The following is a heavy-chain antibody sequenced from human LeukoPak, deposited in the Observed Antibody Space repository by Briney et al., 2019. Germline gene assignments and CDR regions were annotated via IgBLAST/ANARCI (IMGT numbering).Heavy chain of an antibody. J-gene: IGHJ4*02. D-gene: IGHD3-16*02. CDR3: TSRSSTFGGVIDLDY. Sequence: GGPLRLSCAASGFTFSGSTIHWVRQTSGKGLEWVGRIRNKGNSYATAYAASVKGRFTISRDDSKNTVYLQMNSLKTEDTAVYYCTSRSSTFGGVIDLDYWGQGTLVTVSS. CDR2: IRNKGNSYAT. V-gene: IGHV3-73*01. CDR1: GFTFSGST.